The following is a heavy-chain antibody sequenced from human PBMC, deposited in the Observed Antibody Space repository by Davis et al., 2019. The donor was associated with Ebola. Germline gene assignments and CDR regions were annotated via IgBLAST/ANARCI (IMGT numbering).Heavy chain of an antibody. J-gene: IGHJ3*02. V-gene: IGHV4-31*03. CDR1: GGSISSGGYY. CDR3: ARSIVVVTAMGAFDI. D-gene: IGHD2-21*02. CDR2: IYYSGST. Sequence: SETLSLTCTVSGGSISSGGYYWSWIRQHPGKGLEWIGYIYYSGSTYYNPSLKRRVTISVDTSKNQFSLKLSSVTAAATAVYYCARSIVVVTAMGAFDIWGQGTMVTVSS.